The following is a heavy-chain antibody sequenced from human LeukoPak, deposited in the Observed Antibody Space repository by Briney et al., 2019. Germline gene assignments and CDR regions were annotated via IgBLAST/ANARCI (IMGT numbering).Heavy chain of an antibody. Sequence: ASVKVSCKASGYTFTSYGISWVRQAPGQGLEWMGWISAYNGNTNYAQKLQGRVTMTTDTSTSTAYVELRSLRSDDTAVYYCARERVYSGPPDYYYYYGMDVWGQGTTVTVSS. CDR3: ARERVYSGPPDYYYYYGMDV. D-gene: IGHD1-26*01. J-gene: IGHJ6*02. CDR1: GYTFTSYG. V-gene: IGHV1-18*01. CDR2: ISAYNGNT.